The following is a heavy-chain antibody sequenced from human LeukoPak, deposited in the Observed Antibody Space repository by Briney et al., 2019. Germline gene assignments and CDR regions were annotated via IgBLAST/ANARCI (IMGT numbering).Heavy chain of an antibody. CDR3: ARVVAAGVGPQYGMDV. J-gene: IGHJ6*02. V-gene: IGHV1-18*01. CDR1: GYTFTSYG. CDR2: ISTYNGNT. D-gene: IGHD6-13*01. Sequence: AASVKVSCKASGYTFTSYGISWVRQAPGQGLEWMGWISTYNGNTNYAQKVQGRVTMTTDTSTSTAYMELRSLRSEDTAVYYCARVVAAGVGPQYGMDVWGQGTTVTVSS.